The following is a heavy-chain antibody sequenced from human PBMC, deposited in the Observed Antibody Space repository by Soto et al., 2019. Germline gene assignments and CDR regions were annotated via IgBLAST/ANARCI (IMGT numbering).Heavy chain of an antibody. CDR3: ARSRQNVLRFLEWLVLHY. D-gene: IGHD3-3*01. Sequence: GGSLRLSCAASGFTFSSYSMNWVRQAPGKGLEWVSSISSSSSYIYYADSVKGRFTISRDNAKNSLYLQMNSLRAEDTAVYYCARSRQNVLRFLEWLVLHYWGQGTLVTVSS. J-gene: IGHJ4*02. V-gene: IGHV3-21*01. CDR2: ISSSSSYI. CDR1: GFTFSSYS.